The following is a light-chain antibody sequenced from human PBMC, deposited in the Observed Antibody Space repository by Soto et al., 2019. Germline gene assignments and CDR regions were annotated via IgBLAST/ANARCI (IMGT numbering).Light chain of an antibody. CDR2: GAS. J-gene: IGKJ1*01. V-gene: IGKV3-15*01. Sequence: EIVMTQSPATLSVSPGERATLSCRASQSVSSNLAWYQQKPGQAPRLLIYGASTRATGIPARFSGSGSGTEFTLTISSLQSEYFAVYYCQQYNNWPPKTFAQGTKVDIK. CDR3: QQYNNWPPKT. CDR1: QSVSSN.